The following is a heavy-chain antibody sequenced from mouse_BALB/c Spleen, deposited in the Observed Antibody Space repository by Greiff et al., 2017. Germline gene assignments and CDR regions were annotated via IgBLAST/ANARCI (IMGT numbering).Heavy chain of an antibody. CDR1: GYTFTDYT. CDR2: INPNNGGT. Sequence: EVQLQQSGAELVKPGASVKISCKTSGYTFTDYTMHWVQQSHGKSLEWIGGINPNNGGTSYNQKFKGKATLTVDKSSSTAYMELRSLTSEDSAVFICERANYGSGDCFAYWGQGTLVTVSA. J-gene: IGHJ3*01. V-gene: IGHV1-18*01. D-gene: IGHD1-1*01. CDR3: ERANYGSGDCFAY.